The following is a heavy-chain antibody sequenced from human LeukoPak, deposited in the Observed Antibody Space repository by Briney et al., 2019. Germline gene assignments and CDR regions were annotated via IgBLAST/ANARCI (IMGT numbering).Heavy chain of an antibody. CDR3: AKTLGELLGAFDI. CDR2: IRYDGSNK. Sequence: GGSLRLSCAASGFTFSSYGMHWVRQAPGKGLEWVAFIRYDGSNKYYADSVKGRFTISRDNSKNTLYLQMNSLRAEDTAVYYCAKTLGELLGAFDIWGQGTMVTVSS. CDR1: GFTFSSYG. J-gene: IGHJ3*02. V-gene: IGHV3-30*02. D-gene: IGHD3-10*01.